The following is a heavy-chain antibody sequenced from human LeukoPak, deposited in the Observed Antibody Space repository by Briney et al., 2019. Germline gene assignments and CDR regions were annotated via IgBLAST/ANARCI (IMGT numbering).Heavy chain of an antibody. V-gene: IGHV3-21*01. J-gene: IGHJ5*02. CDR3: ARGSNRDGSGSPT. D-gene: IGHD3-10*01. CDR2: ISCTSSYI. Sequence: GGSLRLSCAACGFTFSSYSMNWVGQALGRGLEWVSCISCTSSYIYYAASVKGRFTISRDNAKNSLYLQMNSLRAEDTAVYYCARGSNRDGSGSPTWGQGTLVTVSS. CDR1: GFTFSSYS.